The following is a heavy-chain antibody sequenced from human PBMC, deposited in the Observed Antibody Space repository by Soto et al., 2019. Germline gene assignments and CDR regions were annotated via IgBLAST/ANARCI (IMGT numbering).Heavy chain of an antibody. J-gene: IGHJ6*02. Sequence: GGSLRLSCAASGVTFSSYGMHLVRQAPGKGLEWVAVISYDGSNKYYADSVKGRFTISRDNSKNTLYLQMNSLRAEDTAVYYCAKDLGAVAGTPYYYGMDVWGQGTTVTVSS. D-gene: IGHD6-19*01. CDR3: AKDLGAVAGTPYYYGMDV. V-gene: IGHV3-30*18. CDR2: ISYDGSNK. CDR1: GVTFSSYG.